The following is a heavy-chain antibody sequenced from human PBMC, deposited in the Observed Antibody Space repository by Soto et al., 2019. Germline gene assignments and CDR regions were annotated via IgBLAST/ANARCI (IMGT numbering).Heavy chain of an antibody. CDR1: GFTFDDYA. V-gene: IGHV3-9*01. CDR3: VKDESINWYSGHFRH. J-gene: IGHJ1*01. CDR2: INWNSGSI. Sequence: GGSLRLSCAASGFTFDDYAMHWVRQVPGKGLEWVSGINWNSGSIGYADSVKGRFAISRDNAKNSLHLQMNSLRAEDTAFYYCVKDESINWYSGHFRHWGQGTLVTVSS. D-gene: IGHD6-13*01.